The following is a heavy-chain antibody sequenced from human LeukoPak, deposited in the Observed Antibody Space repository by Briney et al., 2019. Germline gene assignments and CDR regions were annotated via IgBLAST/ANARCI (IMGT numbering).Heavy chain of an antibody. Sequence: GGSLRLSCAASGFTFSSYSMNWVRQAPGKGLEWVSSISSSSSYIYYADSVKGRFTISRDNAKNSLYLQMNSLRAEDTAVYYCARANDECLLLGGFDYWGQGTLVTVSS. V-gene: IGHV3-21*01. CDR1: GFTFSSYS. CDR3: ARANDECLLLGGFDY. J-gene: IGHJ4*02. CDR2: ISSSSSYI. D-gene: IGHD3-22*01.